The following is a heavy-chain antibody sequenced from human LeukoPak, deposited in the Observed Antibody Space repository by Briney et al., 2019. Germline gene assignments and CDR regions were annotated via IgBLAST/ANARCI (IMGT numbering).Heavy chain of an antibody. V-gene: IGHV1-3*01. J-gene: IGHJ4*02. CDR2: INPGNGDT. D-gene: IGHD3-10*01. CDR3: AGELVYGSGSYYPGF. Sequence: ASVKVSCKASGYTFTTYAMHWVRQAPGQRLEWMGWINPGNGDTKYLQKFQGRVTISRDTSASTAYMELSSLRSEDTAVYYCAGELVYGSGSYYPGFWGQGTLVTVSS. CDR1: GYTFTTYA.